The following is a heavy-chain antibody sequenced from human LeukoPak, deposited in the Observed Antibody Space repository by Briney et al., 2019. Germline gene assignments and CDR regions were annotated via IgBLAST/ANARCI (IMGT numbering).Heavy chain of an antibody. CDR1: GFTFDDYA. V-gene: IGHV3-9*01. D-gene: IGHD4-17*01. J-gene: IGHJ5*02. Sequence: PGGSLRLSCAASGFTFDDYAMHWVRQAPGKGLEWVSGISWNSGSIGYADSVKGRFTISRDNAKNSLYLQMNSLRAEDTALYYCAKGTTVTPRDNWFDPWGQGTLVTVSS. CDR3: AKGTTVTPRDNWFDP. CDR2: ISWNSGSI.